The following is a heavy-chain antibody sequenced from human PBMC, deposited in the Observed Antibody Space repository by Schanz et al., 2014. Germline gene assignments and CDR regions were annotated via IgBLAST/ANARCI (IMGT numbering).Heavy chain of an antibody. Sequence: DVQLLESGGGLVQPGESLRLSCAASGFTFTTYAMTWVRQAPGKGLEWVSSISWNSGSIDYADSVKGRFTISRDSAKNSLYLQMNSLRAEDTALYYCAKDGIMVQGVIWERYFDSWGQGTLVTVSS. CDR3: AKDGIMVQGVIWERYFDS. CDR2: ISWNSGSI. CDR1: GFTFTTYA. J-gene: IGHJ4*02. V-gene: IGHV3-9*01. D-gene: IGHD3-10*01.